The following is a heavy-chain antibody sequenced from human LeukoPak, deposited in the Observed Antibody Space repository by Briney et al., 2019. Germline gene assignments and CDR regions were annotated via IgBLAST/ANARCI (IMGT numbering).Heavy chain of an antibody. CDR2: ISSSGSTI. Sequence: GGSLRLSCAASGFTFSSYGMNWVRQAPGKGLEWVSYISSSGSTIYYADSVKGRFTISRDNAKNSLYLQMNSLRAEDTAVYYCARDARIAAEAFDYWGQGTLVTVSS. D-gene: IGHD6-13*01. CDR3: ARDARIAAEAFDY. J-gene: IGHJ4*02. CDR1: GFTFSSYG. V-gene: IGHV3-48*03.